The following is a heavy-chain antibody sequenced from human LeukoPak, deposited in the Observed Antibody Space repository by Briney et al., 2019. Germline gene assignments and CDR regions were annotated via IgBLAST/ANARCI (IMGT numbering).Heavy chain of an antibody. V-gene: IGHV4-34*01. J-gene: IGHJ6*03. Sequence: PSETLSLTCAVYGGSFSGYYWSWIRQPPGKGLEWTGQINHSGSTNYNPSLKSRVTISVDTSKNQFSLKLSSVTAADTAVYYCASLGFPGFYYYYMDVWGKGTTVTVSS. CDR3: ASLGFPGFYYYYMDV. D-gene: IGHD6-25*01. CDR2: INHSGST. CDR1: GGSFSGYY.